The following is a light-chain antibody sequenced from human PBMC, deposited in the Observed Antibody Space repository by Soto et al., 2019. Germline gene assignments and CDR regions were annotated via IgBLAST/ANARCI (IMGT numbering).Light chain of an antibody. Sequence: EIVLTQSPGTLSLSPGERATLSCRASQSVSDSYLAWYQQKPGQAPRLLIYGVSSRATGIPDRFSGSGSGPDFTLTISRLEPEDFAVYYCQQYGSSVYTFGQGTKLEIK. J-gene: IGKJ2*01. CDR2: GVS. V-gene: IGKV3-20*01. CDR3: QQYGSSVYT. CDR1: QSVSDSY.